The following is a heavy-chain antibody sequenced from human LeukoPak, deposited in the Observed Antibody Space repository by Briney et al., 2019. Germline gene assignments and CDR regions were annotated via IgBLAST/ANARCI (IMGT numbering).Heavy chain of an antibody. CDR1: GYTFTDYT. V-gene: IGHV7-4-1*02. Sequence: ASVKVSCKASGYTFTDYTINWVRQAPGQGPEWMGWINANTGNPTYAQGFTGRFVFSLDTSVTTAYLQISSLKAEDTAVYYCAKDWEIAAVFWGQGTLVTVSS. D-gene: IGHD6-13*01. J-gene: IGHJ4*02. CDR2: INANTGNP. CDR3: AKDWEIAAVF.